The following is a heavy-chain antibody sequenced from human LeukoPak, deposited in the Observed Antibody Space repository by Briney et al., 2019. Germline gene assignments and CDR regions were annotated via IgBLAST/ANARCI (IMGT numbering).Heavy chain of an antibody. CDR3: ARPYMVRGVTMIDY. CDR1: RGSFSGYY. CDR2: INHSGST. J-gene: IGHJ4*02. Sequence: PSETLSLTCAVYRGSFSGYYWNWIRQPPGKGLERIGEINHSGSTNYNPSLKSRVTISVDTSKNQFSLKLSSVTAADTAVYYCARPYMVRGVTMIDYWGQGTLVTVSS. V-gene: IGHV4-34*01. D-gene: IGHD3-10*01.